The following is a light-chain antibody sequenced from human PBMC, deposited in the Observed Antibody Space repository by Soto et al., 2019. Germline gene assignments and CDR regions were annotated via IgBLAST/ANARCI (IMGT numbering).Light chain of an antibody. CDR2: GAS. CDR3: QQGHNWPLT. CDR1: QSISSE. Sequence: EIVMTQSPATLSVSPGERATLSCRASQSISSELAWYQQKPGQPPRLLIYGASTRATGFPARFTGSGSGSDFTLTISGLQSEDFAVYYCQQGHNWPLTFGQVTTLEI. V-gene: IGKV3-15*01. J-gene: IGKJ2*01.